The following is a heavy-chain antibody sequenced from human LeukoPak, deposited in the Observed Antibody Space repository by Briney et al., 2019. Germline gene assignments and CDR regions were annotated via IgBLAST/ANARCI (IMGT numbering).Heavy chain of an antibody. J-gene: IGHJ3*02. D-gene: IGHD3-22*01. CDR1: GFTFSSYA. V-gene: IGHV3-23*01. Sequence: GGSLRLSCAASGFTFSSYAMSWVRQAPGKGLEWVSAISGSGGSTYYADSVKGRFTISRDNSKNTLYLQMNSLRAEDTAVYYCARDATYDSSGYRSDVGAFDIWGQGTMVTVSS. CDR2: ISGSGGST. CDR3: ARDATYDSSGYRSDVGAFDI.